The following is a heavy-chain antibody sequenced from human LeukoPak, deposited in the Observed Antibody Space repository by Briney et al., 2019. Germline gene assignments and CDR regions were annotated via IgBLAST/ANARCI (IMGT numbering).Heavy chain of an antibody. D-gene: IGHD3-22*01. J-gene: IGHJ4*02. Sequence: GGSLRLSCAASGYTFSSYSINWVRQAPRKGLEWVSSISVRSNYIYYADSVRGRFSISRDDDRDSLYLQMNSLRAEDTAVYYCVRLRRNSDTSGFYYYYDYWGQGTLVTVSS. V-gene: IGHV3-21*01. CDR3: VRLRRNSDTSGFYYYYDY. CDR1: GYTFSSYS. CDR2: ISVRSNYI.